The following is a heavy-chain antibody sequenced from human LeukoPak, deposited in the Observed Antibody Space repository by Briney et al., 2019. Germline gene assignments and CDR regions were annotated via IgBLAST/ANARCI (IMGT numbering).Heavy chain of an antibody. CDR2: ISSSSSTI. Sequence: PGGSLRLSCAASRFTFSTSGMNWVRQAPGKGLEWVSYISSSSSTIYYADSVKGRFTISRDNAKNSLYLQMNSLRAEDTAVYYCARAVAVNFDYWGQGTLVTVSS. CDR1: RFTFSTSG. J-gene: IGHJ4*02. V-gene: IGHV3-48*01. CDR3: ARAVAVNFDY. D-gene: IGHD6-19*01.